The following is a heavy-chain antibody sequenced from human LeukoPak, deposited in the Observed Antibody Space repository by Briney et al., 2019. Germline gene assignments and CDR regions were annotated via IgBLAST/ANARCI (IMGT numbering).Heavy chain of an antibody. CDR1: GGSISSYY. CDR3: ARVGMVRGVMRAFDI. V-gene: IGHV4-59*12. D-gene: IGHD3-10*01. CDR2: IYYSGST. J-gene: IGHJ3*02. Sequence: SETLSLTCTVSGGSISSYYWSWIRQPPGKGLEWIGYIYYSGSTNYNPSLKSRVTISVDTSKIQFSLELSSVTAADTAVYYCARVGMVRGVMRAFDIWGQGTMVTVSS.